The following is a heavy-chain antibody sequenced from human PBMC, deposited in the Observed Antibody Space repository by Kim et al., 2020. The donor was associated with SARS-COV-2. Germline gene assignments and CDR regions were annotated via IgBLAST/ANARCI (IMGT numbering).Heavy chain of an antibody. CDR3: ARYYSGSYNQNNWFDP. CDR2: IYPGDSDT. J-gene: IGHJ5*02. CDR1: GYSFTSYW. Sequence: GESLKISCKGSGYSFTSYWIGWVRQMPGKGLEWMGIIYPGDSDTRYSPSFQGQVTISADKFISTAYLQRSSLKASDTAMYYCARYYSGSYNQNNWFDPWGQGTLVTVS. D-gene: IGHD1-26*01. V-gene: IGHV5-51*01.